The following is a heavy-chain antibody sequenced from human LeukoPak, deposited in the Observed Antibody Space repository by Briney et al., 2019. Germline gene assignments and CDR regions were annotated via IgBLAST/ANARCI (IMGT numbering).Heavy chain of an antibody. D-gene: IGHD1-14*01. V-gene: IGHV3-21*04. CDR2: IISSSSTFI. Sequence: GGSLRLSCAASGFTFSSYSMNWVRQAPGKGLEWVSSIISSSSTFIYYADSVKGRFTISRDNAKTSLYLQMNSLRAEDTAVYYCARDVLAAGATGTFDIWGQGTMVTVSS. CDR1: GFTFSSYS. CDR3: ARDVLAAGATGTFDI. J-gene: IGHJ3*02.